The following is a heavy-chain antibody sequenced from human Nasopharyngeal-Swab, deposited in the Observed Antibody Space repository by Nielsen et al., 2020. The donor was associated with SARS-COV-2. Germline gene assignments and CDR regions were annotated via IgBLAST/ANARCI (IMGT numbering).Heavy chain of an antibody. CDR1: GYTFTSYG. CDR2: ISAYNANT. Sequence: ASVKVSCKAFGYTFTSYGISWVRQAPGQGLEWMGWISAYNANTKNAQKLQGRVIMTTDTSTNTAYMELRSLRSDDTAVYYCARDDRITSGSLFDYWGQGTLVTVSS. D-gene: IGHD6-19*01. V-gene: IGHV1-18*01. J-gene: IGHJ4*02. CDR3: ARDDRITSGSLFDY.